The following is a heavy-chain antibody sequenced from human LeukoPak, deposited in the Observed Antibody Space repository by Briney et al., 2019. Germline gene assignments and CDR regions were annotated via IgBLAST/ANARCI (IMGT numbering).Heavy chain of an antibody. Sequence: SETLSLTCTVSGGSISSSSYYWGWIRQPPGKGLEWIGSIYYSGSTYYNPSLKSRVTISVGTSKNQFSLKLSSVTAADTAVYYCARDSGFLRGFDYWGQGTLVTVSS. CDR1: GGSISSSSYY. CDR2: IYYSGST. J-gene: IGHJ4*02. D-gene: IGHD3-10*01. V-gene: IGHV4-39*07. CDR3: ARDSGFLRGFDY.